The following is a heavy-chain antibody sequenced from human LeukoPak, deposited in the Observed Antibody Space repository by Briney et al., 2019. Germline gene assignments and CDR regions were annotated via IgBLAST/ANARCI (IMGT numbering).Heavy chain of an antibody. D-gene: IGHD1-26*01. Sequence: GGSLRLSGTASGLTFGDYAMSWVRQAPGKGLEWVGFIRSKAYGGTTEYAASVKGRFTISRDNSKNTLYLQMNSLRAEDTAVYYCARGRSPPGRFGEPYYFDYWGQGTLVTVSS. CDR2: IRSKAYGGTT. J-gene: IGHJ4*02. V-gene: IGHV3-49*04. CDR3: ARGRSPPGRFGEPYYFDY. CDR1: GLTFGDYA.